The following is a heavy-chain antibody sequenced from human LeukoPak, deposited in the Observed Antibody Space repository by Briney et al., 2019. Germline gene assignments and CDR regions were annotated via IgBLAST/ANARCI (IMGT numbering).Heavy chain of an antibody. CDR2: IKHDGSER. D-gene: IGHD2-15*01. J-gene: IGHJ4*02. CDR3: ASKQDLAFTLSSGGYYFDT. Sequence: GGSLRLSCAASGLNNKFWMSWVRQAPGKGPEWVANIKHDGSERNYVDSVKGRFTISRDNATISVYLQMNSLRGEDTAVYYCASKQDLAFTLSSGGYYFDTWGQGIPVTVSS. V-gene: IGHV3-7*01. CDR1: GLNNKFW.